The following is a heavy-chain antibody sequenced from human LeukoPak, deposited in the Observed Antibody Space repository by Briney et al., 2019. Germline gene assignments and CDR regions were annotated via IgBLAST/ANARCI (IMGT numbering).Heavy chain of an antibody. V-gene: IGHV3-7*01. CDR1: GFIFNDFW. CDR2: IRQDGGAK. Sequence: GGSLRLSCTASGFIFNDFWMSWVRQAPGEGLEWVANIRQDGGAKNYVDSVKGRFTISRDNAKNTLFLQMNSLSAEDSAVYYCAKDIGHCSGGSCYYFDYWGQGTLVTVSS. J-gene: IGHJ4*02. CDR3: AKDIGHCSGGSCYYFDY. D-gene: IGHD2-15*01.